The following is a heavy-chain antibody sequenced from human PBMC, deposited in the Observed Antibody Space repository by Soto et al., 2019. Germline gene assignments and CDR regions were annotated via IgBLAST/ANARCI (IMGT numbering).Heavy chain of an antibody. J-gene: IGHJ4*02. D-gene: IGHD5-18*01. V-gene: IGHV3-21*01. CDR1: GFTFSSYS. Sequence: EVQLVESGGGLVKPGGSLRLSCAASGFTFSSYSMNWVRQAPGKGLEWVSSISSSSSYIYYADSVKGRFTISRDNAKNSRYLQMNSLRAEDTAVSYCARDQPGYSYGYGLGYWGQGTLVTVSS. CDR2: ISSSSSYI. CDR3: ARDQPGYSYGYGLGY.